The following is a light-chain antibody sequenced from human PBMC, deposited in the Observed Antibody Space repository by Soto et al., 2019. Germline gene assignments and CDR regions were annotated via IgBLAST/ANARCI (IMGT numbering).Light chain of an antibody. J-gene: IGKJ2*01. Sequence: DIQMTQTPSTLSASVGDRFTITCRASQSISSWLAWYQQKPGKAPKLLIYKASSLESGVPSRLSGSGSGTEFTLTISSLQPDDFATYYCQQYNSYPYTFGQGSKVDIK. CDR3: QQYNSYPYT. CDR1: QSISSW. V-gene: IGKV1-5*03. CDR2: KAS.